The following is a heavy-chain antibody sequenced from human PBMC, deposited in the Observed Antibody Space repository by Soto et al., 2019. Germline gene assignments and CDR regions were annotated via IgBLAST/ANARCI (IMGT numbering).Heavy chain of an antibody. D-gene: IGHD4-17*01. CDR1: GGSISSSSYY. V-gene: IGHV4-39*01. CDR2: IYYSGST. CDR3: ARQAAYGGYVDY. J-gene: IGHJ4*02. Sequence: SETLSLTCTVSGGSISSSSYYWGWIRQPPGKGLEWIGSIYYSGSTYYNPSLKSRVTISVDTSKNQFSLKLSSVTAADTAVYYCARQAAYGGYVDYWGQGTLVTVSS.